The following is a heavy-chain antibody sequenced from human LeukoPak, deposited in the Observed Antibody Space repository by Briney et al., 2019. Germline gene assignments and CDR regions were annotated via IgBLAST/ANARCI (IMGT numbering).Heavy chain of an antibody. J-gene: IGHJ5*02. CDR3: ARGLVVAAP. D-gene: IGHD2-15*01. CDR2: INHSGST. CDR1: GGSFSGYY. Sequence: SETLSLTCAVYGGSFSGYYWSWIRQPPGKGLEWIGEINHSGSTNYNPSLKSQVTISVDTSKNQFSLKLSSVTAADTAVYYCARGLVVAAPWGQGTLVTVSS. V-gene: IGHV4-34*01.